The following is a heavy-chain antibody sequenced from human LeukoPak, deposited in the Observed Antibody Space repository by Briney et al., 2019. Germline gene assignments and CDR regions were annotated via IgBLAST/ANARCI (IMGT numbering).Heavy chain of an antibody. CDR2: INHSGST. V-gene: IGHV4-34*01. D-gene: IGHD4-17*01. CDR3: AGRTTVTTIDY. J-gene: IGHJ4*02. CDR1: GGSFSGYY. Sequence: PSETLSLTCAVYGGSFSGYYWSWIRHPPRKGLEWIGEINHSGSTNYNPSLKSRVTISVDTSKNQFSLKLSSVTAADTAVYYCAGRTTVTTIDYWGQGTLVTVSS.